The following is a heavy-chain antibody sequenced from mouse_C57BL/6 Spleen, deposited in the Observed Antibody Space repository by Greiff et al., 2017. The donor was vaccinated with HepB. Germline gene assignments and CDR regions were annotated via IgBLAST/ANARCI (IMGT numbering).Heavy chain of an antibody. CDR2: ISSGSSTI. CDR1: GFTFSDYG. D-gene: IGHD1-1*01. J-gene: IGHJ4*01. Sequence: EVMLVESGGGLVKPGGSLKLSCAASGFTFSDYGMHWVRQAPEKGLEWVAYISSGSSTIYYADTVKGRFTISRDNAKNTLFLQMTSLRSEDTAMYYCAYYGRAGAMDYWGQGTSVTVSS. CDR3: AYYGRAGAMDY. V-gene: IGHV5-17*01.